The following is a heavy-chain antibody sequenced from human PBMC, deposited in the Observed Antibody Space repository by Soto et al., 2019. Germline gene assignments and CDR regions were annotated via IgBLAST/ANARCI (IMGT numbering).Heavy chain of an antibody. J-gene: IGHJ4*02. Sequence: PGGSLRLSCAASGFIFSDHYMDWVRQAPGKGLEWVGRSRNKANSYTTEYAASVKGRFTISRDDSKNSLYLQMNSLRSEDTAGQSRNRGPSGNYFFEFWGQGTLVTVSS. CDR2: SRNKANSYTT. D-gene: IGHD1-26*01. CDR3: NRGPSGNYFFEF. V-gene: IGHV3-72*01. CDR1: GFIFSDHY.